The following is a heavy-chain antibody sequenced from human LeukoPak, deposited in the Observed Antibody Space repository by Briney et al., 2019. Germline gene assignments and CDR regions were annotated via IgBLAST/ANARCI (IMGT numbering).Heavy chain of an antibody. CDR1: GFAVSTYY. CDR2: IYSGGST. J-gene: IGHJ4*02. D-gene: IGHD2-2*01. V-gene: IGHV3-53*01. Sequence: GGSLRLSCAASGFAVSTYYMTWVRQAPGKGLECVSVIYSGGSTYYADSVKGRFTVPRDNSKNTLYLQMNSLRAEGTAMYYCARGLGYCTSTTCLLPFDYWGQGTLVTVSS. CDR3: ARGLGYCTSTTCLLPFDY.